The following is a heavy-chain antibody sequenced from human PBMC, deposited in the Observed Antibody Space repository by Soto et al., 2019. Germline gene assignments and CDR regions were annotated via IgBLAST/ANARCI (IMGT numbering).Heavy chain of an antibody. CDR2: IYYSGST. CDR1: GGSISSGGYY. V-gene: IGHV4-31*03. D-gene: IGHD3-10*01. Sequence: PSETLSLTCTVSGGSISSGGYYWSWIRQHPGKGLEWIGYIYYSGSTYYNPSLKSRVTISVDTSKNQFSLKLSSVTAADTAVYYCARGPLQVGYYYYYGMDVWGQGTTVTVSS. CDR3: ARGPLQVGYYYYYGMDV. J-gene: IGHJ6*02.